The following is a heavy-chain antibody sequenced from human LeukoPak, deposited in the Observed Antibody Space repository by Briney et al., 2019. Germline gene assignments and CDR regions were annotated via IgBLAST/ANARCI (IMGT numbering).Heavy chain of an antibody. CDR2: IKHDETEK. CDR3: ARDRDTSGWNPERFDY. J-gene: IGHJ4*02. V-gene: IGHV3-7*01. D-gene: IGHD3-22*01. Sequence: GGPLRPSFPVSGFVFRTIRRTWVARVPGKGRWGLPKIKHDETEKDYVDSVKGRFTISRDNAKKSIVLQMNGLRVEDTGVYYCARDRDTSGWNPERFDYWGQGTPVTVSS. CDR1: GFVFRTI.